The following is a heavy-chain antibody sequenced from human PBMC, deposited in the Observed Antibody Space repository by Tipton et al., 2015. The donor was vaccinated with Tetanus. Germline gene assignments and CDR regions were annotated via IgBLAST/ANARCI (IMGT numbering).Heavy chain of an antibody. CDR2: INHRGGI. CDR3: ARANNEFPKKGPFDS. CDR1: GESFSGFY. V-gene: IGHV4-34*01. Sequence: TLSLTCAVSGESFSGFYWHWIRQSPGKGLEWIGEINHRGGIAYNPSLKSRATISVDTSKNQFSLRLTSVTAADTAVYYCARANNEFPKKGPFDSWGQGSLVIVSS. D-gene: IGHD1-1*01. J-gene: IGHJ4*02.